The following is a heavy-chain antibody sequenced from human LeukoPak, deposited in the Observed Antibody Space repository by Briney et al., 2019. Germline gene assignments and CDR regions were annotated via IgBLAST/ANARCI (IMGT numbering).Heavy chain of an antibody. J-gene: IGHJ4*02. CDR3: ARDGRGSSWSLDY. V-gene: IGHV4-59*01. D-gene: IGHD6-13*01. CDR1: GGSISNYY. Sequence: SETLSLTCTVSGGSISNYYWSWIRQPPGKGLEWIGYISYSGNTNYNPSLKSRATISADTSKNQVSLKLSSVTAADTAVYYCARDGRGSSWSLDYWGKGALVTVSS. CDR2: ISYSGNT.